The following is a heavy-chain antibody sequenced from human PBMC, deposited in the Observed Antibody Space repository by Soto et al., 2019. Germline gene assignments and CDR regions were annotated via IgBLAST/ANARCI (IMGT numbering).Heavy chain of an antibody. CDR3: ARPAGRLANWFDP. J-gene: IGHJ5*02. D-gene: IGHD6-6*01. CDR2: INPSGGST. Sequence: QVQLVQSGVEVKKPGASVKVSCKASGYTFTDYRMIWVRQAPGQGLEWMGIINPSGGSTNYAPNSKGRVTLTRDSFTSTVYMALSNLRSEDTAVYYCARPAGRLANWFDPWGQGTLVTVSS. V-gene: IGHV1-46*01. CDR1: GYTFTDYR.